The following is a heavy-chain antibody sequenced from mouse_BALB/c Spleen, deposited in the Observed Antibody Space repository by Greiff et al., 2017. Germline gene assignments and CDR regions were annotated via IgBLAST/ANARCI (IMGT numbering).Heavy chain of an antibody. CDR2: INPGSSTI. D-gene: IGHD3-3*01. Sequence: EVKLVESGGGLVQPGGSLNLSCAASGFDFSRYWMSWARQAPGKGQEWIGEINPGSSTINYTPSLKDKFIISRDNAKNTLYLQMSKVRSEDTALYYCARRRDWAMDYWGQGTSVTVSS. CDR1: GFDFSRYW. J-gene: IGHJ4*01. V-gene: IGHV4-2*02. CDR3: ARRRDWAMDY.